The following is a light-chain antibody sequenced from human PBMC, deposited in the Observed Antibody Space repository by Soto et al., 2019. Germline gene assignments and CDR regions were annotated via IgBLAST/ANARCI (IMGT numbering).Light chain of an antibody. J-gene: IGKJ1*01. CDR1: QSIGRY. Sequence: DIQMTQSPSSLSASVGDRVTITCRASQSIGRYLNWYQQKSGKAPKLLIYAASSLQSGVPSRFTGSGSGTDFTLTISSLQPEDFATYYCQQCYNTPRTFGQGTKVEIK. V-gene: IGKV1-39*01. CDR3: QQCYNTPRT. CDR2: AAS.